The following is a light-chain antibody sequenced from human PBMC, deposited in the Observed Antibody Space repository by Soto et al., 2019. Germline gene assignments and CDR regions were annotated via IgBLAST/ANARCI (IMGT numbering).Light chain of an antibody. J-gene: IGLJ2*01. CDR3: AAWDGSLNNVL. V-gene: IGLV1-44*01. CDR2: GNN. CDR1: SSRIGPNT. Sequence: QSPLTPPPSASVTTGQRVTISCSGSSSRIGPNTVNWDRQLPGTAPKLLIYGNNQRPSGVPDRFSGSKSGTSASLAISGFQSEDEAEYYCAAWDGSLNNVLFGGGTKVTVL.